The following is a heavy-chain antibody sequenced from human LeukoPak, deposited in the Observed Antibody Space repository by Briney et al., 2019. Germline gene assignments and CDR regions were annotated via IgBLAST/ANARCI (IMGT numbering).Heavy chain of an antibody. D-gene: IGHD2/OR15-2a*01. V-gene: IGHV3-30*02. CDR3: ARSRAFDY. J-gene: IGHJ4*02. Sequence: GGSLRLSCAASGFNFASYGMHWVRRAPGKGLEWVAFIRYDGSEPYYRDSVRGRFTISRDNSKNTLHLQMNSLRAEDTAVYYCARSRAFDYWGQGTLVTVSS. CDR1: GFNFASYG. CDR2: IRYDGSEP.